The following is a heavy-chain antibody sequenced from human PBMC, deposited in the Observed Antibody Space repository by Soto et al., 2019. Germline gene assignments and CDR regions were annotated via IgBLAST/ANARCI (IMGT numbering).Heavy chain of an antibody. J-gene: IGHJ6*02. D-gene: IGHD2-15*01. CDR1: GYTFTSYA. CDR2: INAGNGNT. Sequence: PRASVKVSCKASGYTFTSYAMHWVRQAPGQRLEWMGWINAGNGNTNYAQKLQGRVTMTTDTSTSTAYMELRSLRSDDTAVYYCARATLLGYCSGGSCYSDYYYGMDVWGQGTTVTSP. CDR3: ARATLLGYCSGGSCYSDYYYGMDV. V-gene: IGHV1-3*01.